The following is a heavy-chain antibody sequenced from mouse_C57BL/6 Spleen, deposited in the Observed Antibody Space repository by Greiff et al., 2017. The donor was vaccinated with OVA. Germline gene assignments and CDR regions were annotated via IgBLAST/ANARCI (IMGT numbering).Heavy chain of an antibody. V-gene: IGHV2-5*01. CDR1: GFSLTSYG. CDR3: AKKATVVAHWYFDV. CDR2: IWRGGST. D-gene: IGHD1-1*01. Sequence: VNVVESGPGLVQPSQSLSITCTVSGFSLTSYGVHWVRQSPGKGLEWLGVIWRGGSTDYNAAFMSRLSITKDNSKSQVFFKMNSLQADDTAIYYCAKKATVVAHWYFDVWGTGTTVTVSS. J-gene: IGHJ1*03.